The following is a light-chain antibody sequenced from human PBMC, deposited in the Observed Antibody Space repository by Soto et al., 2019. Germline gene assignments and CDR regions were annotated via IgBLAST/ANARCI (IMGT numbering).Light chain of an antibody. CDR2: DVS. V-gene: IGKV3-20*01. J-gene: IGKJ1*01. CDR3: QQYGSSPT. CDR1: QSVSSNY. Sequence: ETVLTQSPGTLSLSPWERATLSCRSSQSVSSNYLAWYQQKPGQAPRLLIYDVSSRATGIPDRFSGSGSGTDFTLTISRLEPEDFAMYYCQQYGSSPTFGQGTKVEIK.